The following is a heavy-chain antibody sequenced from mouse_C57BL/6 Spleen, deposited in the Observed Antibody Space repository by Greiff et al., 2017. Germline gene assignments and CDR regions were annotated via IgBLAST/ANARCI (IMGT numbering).Heavy chain of an antibody. J-gene: IGHJ4*01. CDR2: INPSNGGT. Sequence: QVQLQQPGTELVKPGASVQLSCKASGYTFTSYWMHWVKQRPGQGLGWIGNINPSNGGTNYNEKFKSKATLTVDKASSTAYMPRSSLASEDSAVDDCARSGYGNYHAMDYWGQGTSVTVSS. V-gene: IGHV1-53*01. D-gene: IGHD2-1*01. CDR3: ARSGYGNYHAMDY. CDR1: GYTFTSYW.